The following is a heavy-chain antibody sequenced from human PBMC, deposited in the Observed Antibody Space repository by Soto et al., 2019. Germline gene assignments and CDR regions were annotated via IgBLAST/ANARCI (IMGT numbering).Heavy chain of an antibody. V-gene: IGHV5-10-1*01. D-gene: IGHD6-19*01. CDR2: IDPSDSYT. CDR3: ASRIAVAARGGYYYAMDV. J-gene: IGHJ6*02. Sequence: GESLKLSCTGSGYSFTSYCISWVRQMPGKGQERMGRIDPSDSYTNYSPSFQGDATISADKSISTAYLQWSSLKASDTAMYYCASRIAVAARGGYYYAMDVWGQGTTVTVSS. CDR1: GYSFTSYC.